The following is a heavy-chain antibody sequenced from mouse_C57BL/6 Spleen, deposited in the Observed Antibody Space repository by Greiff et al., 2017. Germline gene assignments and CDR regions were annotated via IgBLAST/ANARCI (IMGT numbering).Heavy chain of an antibody. Sequence: VQLQQPGAELVMPGASVKLSCKASGYTFTSYWMHWVKQRPGQGLEWIGEIDPSDSYTNYNQKFKGKSTLTVDKSSSTAYMQLSSLTSEDAAVXYCARAGTGFAYWGQGTLVTVSA. CDR1: GYTFTSYW. CDR3: ARAGTGFAY. J-gene: IGHJ3*01. V-gene: IGHV1-69*01. CDR2: IDPSDSYT. D-gene: IGHD3-3*01.